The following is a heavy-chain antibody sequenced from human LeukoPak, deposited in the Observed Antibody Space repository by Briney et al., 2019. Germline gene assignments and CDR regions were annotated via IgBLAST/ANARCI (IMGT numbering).Heavy chain of an antibody. CDR1: GFTFSSYW. Sequence: GGSLRLSCAASGFTFSSYWMAWVRQAPGKGLEWVANIKQDASEKYYVDSVKGRFTISRDNAKNSVYLQMNSLRAEDTAVYYCARVGGYCSSVSNCYGDYWGQGTLVTVSS. D-gene: IGHD2-2*03. CDR2: IKQDASEK. V-gene: IGHV3-7*01. CDR3: ARVGGYCSSVSNCYGDY. J-gene: IGHJ4*02.